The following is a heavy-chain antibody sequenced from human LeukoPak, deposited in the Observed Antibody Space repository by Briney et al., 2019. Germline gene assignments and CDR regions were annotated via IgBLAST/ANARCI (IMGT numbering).Heavy chain of an antibody. CDR3: APRWTSAARSYGMDV. D-gene: IGHD3-3*01. CDR1: GGSFSGYY. Sequence: SETLSLTCAVYGGSFSGYYWSWIRQPPGKGLEWIGEINHSGSTNYNPSLKSRVTISVDTSKNQFSLKLSSVTAADTAVYYCAPRWTSAARSYGMDVWGQGTTVTVSS. J-gene: IGHJ6*02. V-gene: IGHV4-34*01. CDR2: INHSGST.